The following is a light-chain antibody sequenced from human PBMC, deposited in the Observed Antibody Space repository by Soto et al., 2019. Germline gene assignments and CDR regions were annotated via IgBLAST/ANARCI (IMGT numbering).Light chain of an antibody. CDR1: QSVSRSY. CDR2: DAS. Sequence: EIVLTQSPGTLSLSPGERATLSCRASQSVSRSYLAWYQQKPGQAPRLLIYDASTRATGIPDRISGSGSGTDFTLTISRLEPEDFAVYYCQQYGSSQWTFGQGTRVEIK. CDR3: QQYGSSQWT. V-gene: IGKV3-20*01. J-gene: IGKJ1*01.